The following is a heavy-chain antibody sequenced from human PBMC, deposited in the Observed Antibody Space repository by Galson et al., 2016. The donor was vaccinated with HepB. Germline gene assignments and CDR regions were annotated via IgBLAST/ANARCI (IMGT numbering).Heavy chain of an antibody. Sequence: SLRLSCAASGFTFSDYYMSWIRQAPGKGLEWVSYISNSDSTIYYADSVKGRFTISRDNAKNSLYLQMNSLRAEDTAVYYCAKEPVIYSGLDSWGQGTLVTVSS. CDR2: ISNSDSTI. J-gene: IGHJ4*02. V-gene: IGHV3-11*01. CDR3: AKEPVIYSGLDS. D-gene: IGHD3-10*02. CDR1: GFTFSDYY.